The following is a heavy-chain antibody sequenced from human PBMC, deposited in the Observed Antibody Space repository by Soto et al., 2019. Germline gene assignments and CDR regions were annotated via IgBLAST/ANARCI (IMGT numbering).Heavy chain of an antibody. CDR2: ISYDGSNK. V-gene: IGHV3-30-3*01. CDR1: GFTFSSYA. J-gene: IGHJ4*02. CDR3: ARDWDAKDYFDY. D-gene: IGHD1-26*01. Sequence: QVQLVESGGGVVQPGRSLRLSCAASGFTFSSYAMHWVRQAPGKGLEWVAVISYDGSNKYYADSVKGRFTISRDNSKNTLYLQMNSLRAEDTAVYYCARDWDAKDYFDYWGQGTLVTVSS.